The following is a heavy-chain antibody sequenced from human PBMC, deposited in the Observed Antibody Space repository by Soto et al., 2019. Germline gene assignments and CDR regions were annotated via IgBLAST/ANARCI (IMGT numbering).Heavy chain of an antibody. CDR1: GCSITRSNYY. V-gene: IGHV4-39*01. J-gene: IGHJ3*01. CDR3: ARLKYCEQLVYRVDL. CDR2: IHYSGSA. D-gene: IGHD6-13*01. Sequence: QLQLQESGPGLVKPSETLSLTCTVSGCSITRSNYYWGWIRQPPGKGLEWIGDIHYSGSAYYSPSLKSPVTILVYTSNSQSSLMVPSLTAADTAFYYCARLKYCEQLVYRVDLWGHETMVTVSS.